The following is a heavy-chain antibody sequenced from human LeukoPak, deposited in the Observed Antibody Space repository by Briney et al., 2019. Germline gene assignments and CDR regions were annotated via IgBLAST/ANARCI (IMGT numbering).Heavy chain of an antibody. J-gene: IGHJ5*02. CDR3: ARGGYSYGYQP. CDR1: GYTFNNYW. V-gene: IGHV5-51*01. D-gene: IGHD5-18*01. CDR2: IYPGDSDT. Sequence: GESLKISCQGSGYTFNNYWIGWVRQMPGKGLEWMGIIYPGDSDTTYNPSFQGQVTFSADKSISTAYLQWSSLKASDTAIYYCARGGYSYGYQPWGQGTLVTVSS.